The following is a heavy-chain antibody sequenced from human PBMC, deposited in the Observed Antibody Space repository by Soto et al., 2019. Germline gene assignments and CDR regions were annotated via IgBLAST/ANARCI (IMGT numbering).Heavy chain of an antibody. Sequence: EVQLVESGGGLIQPGGSLRLSCAVSGFTVSNNYMSWVRQAPGKGLEGVSVIYSGGYTAYGDSVKGRFTISRDNSKNTLYLQTKGRRPDHAAVFYCGTPPGGGGYWGQGTLVTVSS. CDR2: IYSGGYT. V-gene: IGHV3-53*01. D-gene: IGHD3-10*01. CDR1: GFTVSNNY. CDR3: GTPPGGGGY. J-gene: IGHJ4*02.